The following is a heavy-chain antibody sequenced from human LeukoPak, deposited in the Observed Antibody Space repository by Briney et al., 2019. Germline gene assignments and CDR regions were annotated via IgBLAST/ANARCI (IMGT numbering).Heavy chain of an antibody. Sequence: ASVKVSCKGSGGTFSSYSISWVRQAPGQGLEWMGGIIPAFGTAHYAQKFQGRATFTTDESTTTAYMELRSLRSEDTAVYYCASEGNYDSSGYSRYNYYYMDVWGKGTAVTVSS. CDR3: ASEGNYDSSGYSRYNYYYMDV. J-gene: IGHJ6*03. D-gene: IGHD3-22*01. CDR1: GGTFSSYS. V-gene: IGHV1-69*05. CDR2: IIPAFGTA.